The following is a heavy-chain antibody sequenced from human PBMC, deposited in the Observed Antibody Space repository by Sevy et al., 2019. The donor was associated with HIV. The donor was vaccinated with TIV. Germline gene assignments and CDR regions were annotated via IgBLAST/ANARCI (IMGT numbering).Heavy chain of an antibody. CDR3: ANLRWEYQLPYLYHFDY. CDR1: GFTFSSYA. J-gene: IGHJ4*02. CDR2: ISGSGGST. Sequence: GGSLRLSCAASGFTFSSYAMSWVRQAPGKGLEWVSAISGSGGSTYYADSVKGRFTISRDNSKNTLYLQMNSLRAEDTAVYYFANLRWEYQLPYLYHFDYWGQGTLVTVSS. V-gene: IGHV3-23*01. D-gene: IGHD2-2*01.